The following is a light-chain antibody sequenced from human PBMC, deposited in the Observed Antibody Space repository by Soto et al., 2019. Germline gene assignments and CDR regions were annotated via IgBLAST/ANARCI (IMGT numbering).Light chain of an antibody. CDR3: MQALQTPPT. J-gene: IGKJ4*01. V-gene: IGKV2-28*01. Sequence: DIVMTQSPLSLPVSPGEPASISCRSSQSLLHNNGKNYLGWYLQKPGQSQQLLIYLGSNRASGVPDRFSGSGSGTDFTLKISRVEAEDVGVYYCMQALQTPPTFGGGTKVEIK. CDR1: QSLLHNNGKNY. CDR2: LGS.